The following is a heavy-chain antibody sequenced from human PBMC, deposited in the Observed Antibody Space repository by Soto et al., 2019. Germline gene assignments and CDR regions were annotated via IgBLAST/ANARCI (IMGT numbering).Heavy chain of an antibody. Sequence: EVQLVESGGGLVRPGGSLRLSCAASGFTFSRYSMNWVRQAQGKGLEWVSSISSTTNYIYYADSMKGRFTVSRDNAKNSVYLDMNSLSAEDTAEYYCARESEDLTSNFDYWGQGTLVTVSS. CDR3: ARESEDLTSNFDY. CDR2: ISSTTNYI. CDR1: GFTFSRYS. J-gene: IGHJ4*02. V-gene: IGHV3-21*01.